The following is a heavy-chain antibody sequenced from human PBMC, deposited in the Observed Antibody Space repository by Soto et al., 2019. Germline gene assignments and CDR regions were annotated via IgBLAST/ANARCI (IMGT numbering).Heavy chain of an antibody. CDR1: GGSISSGGYY. V-gene: IGHV4-31*01. CDR2: IYYSGST. J-gene: IGHJ6*02. CDR3: ARLTKCLQLWYGMDF. D-gene: IGHD5-18*01. Sequence: QVQLQESGPGLVKPSQTLSLTCTVSGGSISSGGYYWSWIRQHPGKGLEWIGYIYYSGSTYYNPSLNSPVTTSVDPSKNHVSLKLSSVTAADTAVYSCARLTKCLQLWYGMDFWGQGTTVTVSS.